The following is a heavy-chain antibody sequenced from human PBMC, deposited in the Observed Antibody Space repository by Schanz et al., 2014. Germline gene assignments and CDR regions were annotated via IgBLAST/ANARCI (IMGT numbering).Heavy chain of an antibody. D-gene: IGHD6-19*01. J-gene: IGHJ4*02. V-gene: IGHV3-11*03. CDR3: AASSGWHPSTDY. CDR1: GFTFSSYA. CDR2: ISDSGTYT. Sequence: VQLLESGGGLVQPGGSLRLSCAASGFTFSSYAMTWIRQAPGKGLEWLSYISDSGTYTNYADSVKGRFTISRDNAKSSLYLQMNSLRVEDTAVYYCAASSGWHPSTDYWGQGTLXTVSS.